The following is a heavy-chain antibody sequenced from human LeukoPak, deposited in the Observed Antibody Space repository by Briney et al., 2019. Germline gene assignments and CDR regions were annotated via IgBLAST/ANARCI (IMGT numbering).Heavy chain of an antibody. D-gene: IGHD1-1*01. V-gene: IGHV3-74*01. CDR1: GFTFTNFW. J-gene: IGHJ5*01. CDR2: IQTDGST. Sequence: GGSLRLSCAASGFTFTNFWMNWVRQTPGKGLMWVSGIQTDGSTRYAESVKGRFTISRDNAKNTVYLQMNTLSAEDTAIYYCARGLHWNDFNWFDSWGQGTLVTVSS. CDR3: ARGLHWNDFNWFDS.